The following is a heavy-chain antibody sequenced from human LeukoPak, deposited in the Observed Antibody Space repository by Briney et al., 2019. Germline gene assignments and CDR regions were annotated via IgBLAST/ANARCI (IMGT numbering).Heavy chain of an antibody. D-gene: IGHD1-26*01. Sequence: GGSLRLSCAASGFTFSSYTMHWVRQAPGKGLEWVAVISYDGSNKYYADSVKGRFTISRDNSKNTLYLQMNSLRAEDTAVYYCAKDASWGELLYYFDYWGQGTLVTVSS. J-gene: IGHJ4*02. CDR3: AKDASWGELLYYFDY. CDR1: GFTFSSYT. CDR2: ISYDGSNK. V-gene: IGHV3-30*04.